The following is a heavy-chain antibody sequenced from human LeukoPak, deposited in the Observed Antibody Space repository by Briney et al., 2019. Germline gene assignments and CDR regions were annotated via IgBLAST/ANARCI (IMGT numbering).Heavy chain of an antibody. D-gene: IGHD6-13*01. Sequence: RGSLRLSCAASGFTFSSYSMNWVRQAPGKGLEWVSSISSSSSYIYYADSVKGRFTISRDNAKNSLYLQMNSLRAEDTAVYCCARDADIAAAGLLDYWGQGTLVTVSS. CDR2: ISSSSSYI. J-gene: IGHJ4*02. CDR3: ARDADIAAAGLLDY. CDR1: GFTFSSYS. V-gene: IGHV3-21*01.